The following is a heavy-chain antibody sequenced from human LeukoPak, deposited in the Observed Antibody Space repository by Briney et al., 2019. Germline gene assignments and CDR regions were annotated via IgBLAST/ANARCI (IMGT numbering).Heavy chain of an antibody. CDR1: GFTFSSYS. Sequence: GGSLRLSCAASGFTFSSYSMNWVRQAPGKGLEWVSSISSSSSYIYYADSVKGRFTISRDNAKNSLYLQMNSLRAEDTAVYYCARGLIADGGEFDYWGQGTLVTVSS. J-gene: IGHJ4*02. CDR2: ISSSSSYI. D-gene: IGHD6-13*01. CDR3: ARGLIADGGEFDY. V-gene: IGHV3-21*01.